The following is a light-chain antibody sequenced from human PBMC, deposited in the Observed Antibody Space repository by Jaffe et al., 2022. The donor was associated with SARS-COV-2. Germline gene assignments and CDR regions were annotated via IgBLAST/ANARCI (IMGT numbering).Light chain of an antibody. V-gene: IGKV3-20*01. Sequence: EIVLTQSPGTLSLSPGERATLSCRASQTVTNTYLAWYQQKPGQAPRLLIYDASRRATGVPDRFSGSGSGTDFTLAISRLEPEDFAVYYCQHYDSSLTFGGGTKVEIK. CDR1: QTVTNTY. J-gene: IGKJ4*01. CDR2: DAS. CDR3: QHYDSSLT.